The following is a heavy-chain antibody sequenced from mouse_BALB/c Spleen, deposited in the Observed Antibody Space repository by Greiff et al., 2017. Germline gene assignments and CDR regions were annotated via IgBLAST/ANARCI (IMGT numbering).Heavy chain of an antibody. D-gene: IGHD2-1*01. J-gene: IGHJ4*01. V-gene: IGHV1-4*01. CDR2: INPSTGYT. CDR3: GRRGGNPHYYAMDY. CDR1: GYTFTSYW. Sequence: VQLQQSGAELVRPGASVKLSCKASGYTFTSYWMHWVKQRPGQGLEWIGYINPSTGYTEYNQKFKDKATLTADKSSSTAYMQLSSLTSEDSAVYYCGRRGGNPHYYAMDYWGQGTSVTVSS.